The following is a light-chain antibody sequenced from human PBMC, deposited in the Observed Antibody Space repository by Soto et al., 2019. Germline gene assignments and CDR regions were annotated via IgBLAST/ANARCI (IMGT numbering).Light chain of an antibody. CDR3: QQSYSTPYT. CDR1: QSVSTY. J-gene: IGKJ2*01. CDR2: AAS. V-gene: IGKV1-39*01. Sequence: DIQMTQFPSSLYAFAGDRITITCRARQSVSTYLHWYQQKPGKAPKLLIHAASSLLSGVPSRFSGSGSGTDFTLTITSLHPEDFATYYCQQSYSTPYTFGQGTKLEIK.